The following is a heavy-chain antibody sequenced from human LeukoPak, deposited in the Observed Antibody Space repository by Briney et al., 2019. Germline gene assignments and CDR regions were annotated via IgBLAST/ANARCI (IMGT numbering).Heavy chain of an antibody. CDR2: INPNSGGT. V-gene: IGHV1-2*02. CDR1: GYTFTGYY. J-gene: IGHJ4*02. CDR3: ARDPDYYDILTGYYSPAPPFDY. Sequence: ASVKVSCKASGYTFTGYYMHWVRQAPGQGLEWMGWINPNSGGTNYAQKFQGRVTMTRDTSISTAYMELSRLRSDDTAVYYCARDPDYYDILTGYYSPAPPFDYWGQGTLVTVSS. D-gene: IGHD3-9*01.